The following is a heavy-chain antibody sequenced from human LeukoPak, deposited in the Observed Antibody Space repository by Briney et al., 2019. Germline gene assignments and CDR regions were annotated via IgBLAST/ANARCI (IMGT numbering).Heavy chain of an antibody. CDR2: ISWNSGSI. J-gene: IGHJ4*02. CDR3: AKELGYCSSTSCYAFDF. CDR1: GFTFDDYA. V-gene: IGHV3-9*01. Sequence: PGGSLRLSWAASGFTFDDYAMHWVRQAPGKGLEWVSGISWNSGSIGYADSVKGRFTISRDNAKNSLYLQMNSLRAEDTALYYCAKELGYCSSTSCYAFDFWGQGTLVTVSS. D-gene: IGHD2-2*01.